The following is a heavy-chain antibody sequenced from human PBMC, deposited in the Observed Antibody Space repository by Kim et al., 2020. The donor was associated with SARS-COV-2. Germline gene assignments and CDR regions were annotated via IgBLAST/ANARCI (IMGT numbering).Heavy chain of an antibody. J-gene: IGHJ4*02. CDR3: AISYYYGSVTPPIN. Sequence: SETLSLTCTVSGGSISSSSYYWGWIRQPPGKGLEWIGSIYYSGSTYYNPSLKSRVTIPVDTSKNQFSLKLSSVTAADTAVYYCAISYYYGSVTPPINWGQGTLVTVSS. CDR2: IYYSGST. D-gene: IGHD3-10*01. V-gene: IGHV4-39*01. CDR1: GGSISSSSYY.